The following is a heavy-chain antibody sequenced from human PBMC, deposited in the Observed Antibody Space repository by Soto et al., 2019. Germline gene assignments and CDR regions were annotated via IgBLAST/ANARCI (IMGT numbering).Heavy chain of an antibody. CDR2: FCYTGST. Sequence: SETLSLTCTVSGGSISGRCWSWVRQSPGKGLEWIGYFCYTGSTNYNPSLKSRVTISVDRSKTQCSLKLTSVTAADTAVYYCTKSHYDSSGYYIIDHWGQGTLVTVSS. CDR3: TKSHYDSSGYYIIDH. J-gene: IGHJ5*02. CDR1: GGSISGRC. V-gene: IGHV4-59*01. D-gene: IGHD3-22*01.